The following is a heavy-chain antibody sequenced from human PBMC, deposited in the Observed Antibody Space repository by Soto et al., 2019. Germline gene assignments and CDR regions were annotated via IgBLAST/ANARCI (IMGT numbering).Heavy chain of an antibody. CDR3: ARGFLVVAATSSGCWFDP. Sequence: QVQLQQWGAGLLKPSETLSLTCAVYGGSFSGYYWSWIRQPPGKGLEWIGEINHSGSTNYNPSLKSRVTISVDTSKNQFSLKLSSVTAADTAVYYCARGFLVVAATSSGCWFDPWGQGTLVTVSS. D-gene: IGHD2-15*01. CDR2: INHSGST. J-gene: IGHJ5*02. V-gene: IGHV4-34*01. CDR1: GGSFSGYY.